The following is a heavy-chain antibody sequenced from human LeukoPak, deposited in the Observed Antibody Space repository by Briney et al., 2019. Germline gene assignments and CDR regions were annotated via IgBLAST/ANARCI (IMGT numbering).Heavy chain of an antibody. CDR2: INPNSGGT. CDR3: AREGGQQLVLDY. D-gene: IGHD6-13*01. J-gene: IGHJ4*02. Sequence: MHWVRQAPGQGLEWMGWINPNSGGTNYAQKFQGWVTMTRDTSISTAYMELSRLRSDDTAVYYCAREGGQQLVLDYWGQGTLVTVSS. V-gene: IGHV1-2*04.